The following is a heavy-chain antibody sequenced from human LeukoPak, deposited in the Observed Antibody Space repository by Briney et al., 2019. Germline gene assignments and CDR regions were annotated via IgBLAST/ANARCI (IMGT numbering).Heavy chain of an antibody. CDR2: ISAYNGNT. V-gene: IGHV1-18*01. CDR3: ARGVYYYYDSSGYPPPDY. D-gene: IGHD3-22*01. Sequence: ASVKVSCKASGGTFSSYAISWVRQAPGQGLEWMGWISAYNGNTNYAQKLQGRVTMTTDTSTSTAYMELRSLRSDDTAVYYCARGVYYYYDSSGYPPPDYWGQGTLVTVSS. CDR1: GGTFSSYA. J-gene: IGHJ4*02.